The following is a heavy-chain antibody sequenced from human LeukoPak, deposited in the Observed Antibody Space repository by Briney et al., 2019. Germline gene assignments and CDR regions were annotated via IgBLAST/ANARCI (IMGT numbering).Heavy chain of an antibody. Sequence: GGSLRLSCAASGFTFDDYAMHWVRRAPGKGLEWVSGISWNSGSIGYADSVKGRFTISRDNAKNSLYLQMNSLRAEDTALYYCARDKGAGGSYFKNWGQGTLVTVSS. CDR3: ARDKGAGGSYFKN. CDR1: GFTFDDYA. J-gene: IGHJ4*02. V-gene: IGHV3-9*01. D-gene: IGHD3-16*01. CDR2: ISWNSGSI.